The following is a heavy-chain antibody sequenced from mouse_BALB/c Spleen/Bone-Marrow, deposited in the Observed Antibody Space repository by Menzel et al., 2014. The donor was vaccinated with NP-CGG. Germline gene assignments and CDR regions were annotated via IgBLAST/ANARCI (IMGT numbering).Heavy chain of an antibody. J-gene: IGHJ2*01. CDR1: GFSITSGYT. CDR2: IHYSGGA. CDR3: ARGGLDFDY. Sequence: EVKLVESGPDLVRPSQSLSLTCTVTGFSITSGYTWHWIRQFPGNKLEWMGDIHYSGGANYNPSLKSRISITRDTSKNHFFLQLNSVTTEDTATYYCARGGLDFDYWGQGATLTVSS. D-gene: IGHD3-3*01. V-gene: IGHV3-1*02.